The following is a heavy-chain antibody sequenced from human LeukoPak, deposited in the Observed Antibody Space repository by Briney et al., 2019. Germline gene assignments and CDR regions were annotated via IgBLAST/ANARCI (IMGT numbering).Heavy chain of an antibody. CDR1: GGSISSSSYY. V-gene: IGHV4-39*07. J-gene: IGHJ6*03. CDR2: IYYSGST. D-gene: IGHD4-17*01. Sequence: SETLSLTCTVSGGSISSSSYYWGWIRQPPGKGLEWIGSIYYSGSTYYNPSLKSRVTISVDTSKNQFSLKLSSVTAADTAVYYCAREGYTVTHHYYYYYMDVWGKGTTVTVSS. CDR3: AREGYTVTHHYYYYYMDV.